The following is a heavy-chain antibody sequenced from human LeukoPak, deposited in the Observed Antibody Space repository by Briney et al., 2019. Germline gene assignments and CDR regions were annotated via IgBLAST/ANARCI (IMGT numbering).Heavy chain of an antibody. CDR2: IYHSGST. Sequence: SETLSLTCAVSGYSISSDNYWAWIRPPPGQGLEWTGGIYHSGSTYYNPPLKSRVTMSVDTSKNQFSLKLSSVAAADTAVYYCARAPRDSSSSNYMRRFDYWGQGTLVTVSS. J-gene: IGHJ4*02. D-gene: IGHD3-22*01. CDR1: GYSISSDNY. CDR3: ARAPRDSSSSNYMRRFDY. V-gene: IGHV4-38-2*01.